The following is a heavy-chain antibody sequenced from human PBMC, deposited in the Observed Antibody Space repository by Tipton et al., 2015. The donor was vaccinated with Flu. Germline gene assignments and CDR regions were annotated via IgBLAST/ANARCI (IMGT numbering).Heavy chain of an antibody. CDR3: ARGYKNWFDS. D-gene: IGHD3-10*01. V-gene: IGHV4-39*01. J-gene: IGHJ5*01. CDR1: GGSFSSSSYY. CDR2: IYYTGST. Sequence: TLSLTCIVSGGSFSSSSYYWGWIRQPPGKGLEWIGTIYYTGSTYQNSSLKSRVTISVDTLKSQFSLKLTSVTAADTAVYYCARGYKNWFDSWGQGTLVTVSS.